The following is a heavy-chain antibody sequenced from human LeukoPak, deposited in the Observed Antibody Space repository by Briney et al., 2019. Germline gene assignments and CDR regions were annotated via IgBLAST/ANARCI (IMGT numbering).Heavy chain of an antibody. J-gene: IGHJ4*02. CDR3: AREISGYSDY. CDR2: INANSGDT. CDR1: RYTFTGYH. V-gene: IGHV1-2*02. Sequence: GASVKVSCKASRYTFTGYHMHWVRQAPGQGLEWMGWINANSGDTKYAQKFQGRVTMTRDTSISTAYMELSRLRSDDTAMYYCAREISGYSDYWGQGTLVTVSS. D-gene: IGHD3-22*01.